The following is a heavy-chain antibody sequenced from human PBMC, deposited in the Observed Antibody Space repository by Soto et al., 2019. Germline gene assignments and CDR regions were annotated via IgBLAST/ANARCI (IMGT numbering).Heavy chain of an antibody. CDR2: ISSSSSTI. Sequence: GGSLRLSCAASGFTVSSYSMNWVRQAAGKGLEWVSYISSSSSTIYYADSVKGRFTISRDNAKNSLYLQMNSLRAEDTAVYYCARHPERIAQIGWFDPWGQGTLVTVSS. D-gene: IGHD6-13*01. CDR3: ARHPERIAQIGWFDP. J-gene: IGHJ5*02. V-gene: IGHV3-48*01. CDR1: GFTVSSYS.